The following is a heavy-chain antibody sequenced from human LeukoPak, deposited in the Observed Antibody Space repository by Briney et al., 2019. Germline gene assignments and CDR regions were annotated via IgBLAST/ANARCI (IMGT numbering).Heavy chain of an antibody. CDR1: GGSISSSSYY. J-gene: IGHJ4*02. V-gene: IGHV4-39*07. CDR3: ARSGSGYLRYYFDY. D-gene: IGHD5-12*01. Sequence: SETLSLTCTVSGGSISSSSYYWGWIRQSPGKGLEWIGSIYSSGSTYYNPSLKSRVTISVDTSKNQFSLKLNSVTAADTAVYYCARSGSGYLRYYFDYWGQGTLVTVSS. CDR2: IYSSGST.